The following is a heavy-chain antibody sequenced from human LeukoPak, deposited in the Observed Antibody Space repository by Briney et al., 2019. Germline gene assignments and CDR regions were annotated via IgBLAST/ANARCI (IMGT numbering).Heavy chain of an antibody. Sequence: SETLSLTCTVSGGSISNHYWSWIRQPPGKGLEWIGYIYYSGSTNYNPSLKSRVTISVDTSKNQFSLKLSSVTAADTAVYYCARVAGAELLWFGELLYWFDPWGQGTLVTVSS. D-gene: IGHD3-10*01. CDR1: GGSISNHY. V-gene: IGHV4-59*11. CDR2: IYYSGST. CDR3: ARVAGAELLWFGELLYWFDP. J-gene: IGHJ5*02.